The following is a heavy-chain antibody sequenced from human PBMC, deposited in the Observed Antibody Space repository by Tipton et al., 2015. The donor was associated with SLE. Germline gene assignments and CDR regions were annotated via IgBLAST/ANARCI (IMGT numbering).Heavy chain of an antibody. V-gene: IGHV4-59*01. CDR1: GGSISSYY. CDR3: ARDRKAPSYYYYYMDV. J-gene: IGHJ6*03. CDR2: IYYSGST. Sequence: TLSLTCTVSGGSISSYYWSWIRQPPGKGLEWIGYIYYSGSTNYNPSLKSRVTISVDTSKNQFSLKLSSVTAADTAVYYCARDRKAPSYYYYYMDVWGKGTTVNVSS.